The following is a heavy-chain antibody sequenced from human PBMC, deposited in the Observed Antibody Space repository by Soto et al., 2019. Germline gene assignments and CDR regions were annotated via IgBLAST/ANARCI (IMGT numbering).Heavy chain of an antibody. Sequence: SETLSLTCAVSVGSISSGCYSLSWIRHPPGKGLEWIGYIYHSWSTYYNPSLKSRVTISVDRSKNQFSLKLSSVTYADTAVYYCARDVGSRRYVNWFAAWGQGTMVTVSS. CDR1: VGSISSGCYS. D-gene: IGHD6-13*01. CDR2: IYHSWST. CDR3: ARDVGSRRYVNWFAA. V-gene: IGHV4-30-2*01. J-gene: IGHJ5*02.